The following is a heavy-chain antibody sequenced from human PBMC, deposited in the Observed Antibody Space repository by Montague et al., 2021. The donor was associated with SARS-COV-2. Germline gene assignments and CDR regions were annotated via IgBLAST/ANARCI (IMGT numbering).Heavy chain of an antibody. V-gene: IGHV4-31*03. J-gene: IGHJ3*02. CDR2: IYYSGST. CDR3: ARERRGPMVVVVRRRAFDI. Sequence: TLSLTCTVSGGSISSGGYYWSWIRQPPGKGLEWIGNIYYSGSTYYNPSLKSRVTISVDTSKNQFSLKLSSVTAADTAVYYCARERRGPMVVVVRRRAFDIWGQGTMVTVSS. D-gene: IGHD3-22*01. CDR1: GGSISSGGYY.